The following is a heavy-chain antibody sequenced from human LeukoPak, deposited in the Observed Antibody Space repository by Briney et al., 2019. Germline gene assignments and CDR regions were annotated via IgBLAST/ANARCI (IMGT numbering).Heavy chain of an antibody. Sequence: ASVKVCCKASGYTFTNYGISWVRQAPGQGLEWMGWISIYNGNTDYAQKLRGRVTMTTDTSTSTAYMELRSLRSDDTAVYYCARITYDFWSGYYMPDDPWGQGTLVTVSS. CDR2: ISIYNGNT. V-gene: IGHV1-18*01. CDR3: ARITYDFWSGYYMPDDP. CDR1: GYTFTNYG. D-gene: IGHD3-3*01. J-gene: IGHJ5*02.